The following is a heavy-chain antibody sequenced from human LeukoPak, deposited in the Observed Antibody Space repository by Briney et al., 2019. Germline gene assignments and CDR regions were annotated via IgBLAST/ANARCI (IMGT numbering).Heavy chain of an antibody. CDR3: ARETILAVAGDF. J-gene: IGHJ4*02. D-gene: IGHD6-19*01. Sequence: GGFLRLSCAASGFTFNRNNMNWVRQAPGKGLEWVSYISSTSITMYYADSVKGRFTISRDNAKNSLYLQMNSLRADDTAVYYCARETILAVAGDFWGQGTLVTVSS. CDR1: GFTFNRNN. CDR2: ISSTSITM. V-gene: IGHV3-48*01.